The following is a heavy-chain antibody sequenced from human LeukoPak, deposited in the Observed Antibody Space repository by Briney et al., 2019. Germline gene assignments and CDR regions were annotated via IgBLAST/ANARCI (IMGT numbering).Heavy chain of an antibody. V-gene: IGHV3-72*01. CDR2: TRNKANSYTT. J-gene: IGHJ4*02. Sequence: PGGTLRLSCAASGFTFCDHDMDWVRQAPGKGLEWVGRTRNKANSYTTEYAASVKGRFNISRHDSKDSLYLQMNSLKTEDTAVYHCGTGNRFDFWGQGTLVTVSS. CDR1: GFTFCDHD. D-gene: IGHD1-1*01. CDR3: GTGNRFDF.